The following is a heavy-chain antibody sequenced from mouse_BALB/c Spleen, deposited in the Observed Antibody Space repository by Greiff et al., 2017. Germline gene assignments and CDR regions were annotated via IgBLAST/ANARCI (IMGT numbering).Heavy chain of an antibody. CDR2: IDPENGNT. CDR1: GFNIKDYY. V-gene: IGHV14-1*02. D-gene: IGHD2-1*01. CDR3: ARGYGNPFDY. J-gene: IGHJ2*01. Sequence: EVKLVESGAELVRPGALVKLSCKASGFNIKDYYMHWVKQRPEQGLEWIGWIDPENGNTIYDPKFQGKASITADTSSNTAYLQLSSLTSEDTAVYYCARGYGNPFDYWGQGTTLTVSS.